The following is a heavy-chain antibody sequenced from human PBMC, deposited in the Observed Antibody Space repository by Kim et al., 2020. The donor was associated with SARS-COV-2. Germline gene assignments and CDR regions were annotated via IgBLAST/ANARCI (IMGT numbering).Heavy chain of an antibody. Sequence: GGSLRLSCAASGFTFRSYAMSWVRQAPGKGLEWVSAISGSGGSKYYADSVKGRFTISRDNSKNTLYLQMNSLTAEDTAVYYCAKYFGADSSGWYDLVDYWGQEALVTVSP. CDR2: ISGSGGSK. J-gene: IGHJ4*02. V-gene: IGHV3-23*01. CDR3: AKYFGADSSGWYDLVDY. D-gene: IGHD6-19*01. CDR1: GFTFRSYA.